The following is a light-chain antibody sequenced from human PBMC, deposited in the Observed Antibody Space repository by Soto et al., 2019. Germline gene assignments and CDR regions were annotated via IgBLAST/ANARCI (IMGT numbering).Light chain of an antibody. V-gene: IGKV1D-12*01. CDR1: QGISRW. J-gene: IGKJ5*01. CDR2: ATP. CDR3: QQASSFPQT. Sequence: DIQMTQSPSSVSASVGDRVTITCRASQGISRWLAWYQQKPGRAPKFLIYATPNLHSGVPSRFSGSGSGTDFTLIISSLQPEDFGTYYCQQASSFPQTFGQGTRLEIK.